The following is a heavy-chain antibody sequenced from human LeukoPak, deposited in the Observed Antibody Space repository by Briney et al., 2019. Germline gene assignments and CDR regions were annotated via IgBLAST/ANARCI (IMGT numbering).Heavy chain of an antibody. V-gene: IGHV1-3*03. Sequence: ASVKVSCKASGGTFSSYAISWVRQAPGQRLEWMGWINAGNGNTKYSQEFQDRVTTTRDTSASTAYMELSSLRSEDMAVYYCARARYETRIWPKSRYDYYHYMDVWGKGTTVTVSS. D-gene: IGHD3-3*01. CDR2: INAGNGNT. CDR3: ARARYETRIWPKSRYDYYHYMDV. J-gene: IGHJ6*03. CDR1: GGTFSSYA.